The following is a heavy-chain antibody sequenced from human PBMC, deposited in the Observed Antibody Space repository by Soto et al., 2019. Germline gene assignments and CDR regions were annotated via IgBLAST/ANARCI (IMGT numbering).Heavy chain of an antibody. D-gene: IGHD1-26*01. J-gene: IGHJ4*02. V-gene: IGHV3-33*01. Sequence: GSLRLSCVASGFTFSSYGMHWVRQAPGKGLEWVAVIWYDASNEYYGDSVKGRFTISRDNIKNTMYLQMNSLRAEDTAVYYCARDPIGPGIFDYWGQGTLVTVSS. CDR2: IWYDASNE. CDR1: GFTFSSYG. CDR3: ARDPIGPGIFDY.